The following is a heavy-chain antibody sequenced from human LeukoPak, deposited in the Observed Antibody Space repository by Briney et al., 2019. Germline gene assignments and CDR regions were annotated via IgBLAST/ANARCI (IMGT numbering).Heavy chain of an antibody. D-gene: IGHD3-10*01. Sequence: PGGSLRLSCAASGLTFRIAWMNSVRQPPGKGMEWIGRIKSETDGGTTDYAAPVKGRFTISRDGSRNTLYLQMNSLKTEDTAVYYCTTGRGAFDIWGQGTMVTVSS. V-gene: IGHV3-15*01. CDR1: GLTFRIAW. CDR3: TTGRGAFDI. CDR2: IKSETDGGTT. J-gene: IGHJ3*02.